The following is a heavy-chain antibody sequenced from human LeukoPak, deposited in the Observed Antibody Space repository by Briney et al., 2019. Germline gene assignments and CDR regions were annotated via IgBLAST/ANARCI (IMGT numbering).Heavy chain of an antibody. Sequence: GGSLRLSCAASGFTFSSYWMHWVRQAPGKGLVWVSRINSDGSSTSYADSVKGRFTISRDNAKNTLYPQMNSLRAEDTAVYYCAREQMATINYFDYWGQGTLVTVSS. CDR3: AREQMATINYFDY. V-gene: IGHV3-74*01. CDR1: GFTFSSYW. CDR2: INSDGSST. J-gene: IGHJ4*02. D-gene: IGHD5-24*01.